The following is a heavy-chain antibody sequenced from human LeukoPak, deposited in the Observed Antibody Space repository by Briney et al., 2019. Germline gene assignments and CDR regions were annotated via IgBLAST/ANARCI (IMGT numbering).Heavy chain of an antibody. D-gene: IGHD6-13*01. CDR2: IATYYGKT. CDR1: GYTFSSYG. Sequence: ASVKVSCKASGYTFSSYGISWVRQAPGQGLEWMGWIATYYGKTTYAEKVQGRVTMTTDTSTTTAYMELRTLTSDDTAVYYCARDMVGLAADGNWFDPWGQGTLVTVSS. J-gene: IGHJ5*02. CDR3: ARDMVGLAADGNWFDP. V-gene: IGHV1-18*01.